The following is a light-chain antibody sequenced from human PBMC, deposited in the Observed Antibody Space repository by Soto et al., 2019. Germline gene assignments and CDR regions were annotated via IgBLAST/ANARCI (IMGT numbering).Light chain of an antibody. CDR3: SAWDDALAAYV. J-gene: IGLJ1*01. Sequence: QSVLTQSPSASGAPGQTIIISCSVSSSNIGTNAVYWYQQLPGSAPTLLVHSNDQRPFGVPHRFSGPRSGTSASLAVSGLRSEDEADYYCSAWDDALAAYVFGTGTKVTVL. CDR1: SSNIGTNA. CDR2: SND. V-gene: IGLV1-47*02.